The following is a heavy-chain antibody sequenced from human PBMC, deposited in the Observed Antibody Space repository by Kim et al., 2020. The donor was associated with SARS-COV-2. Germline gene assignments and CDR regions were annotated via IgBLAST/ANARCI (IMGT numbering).Heavy chain of an antibody. J-gene: IGHJ2*01. V-gene: IGHV3-64D*09. CDR2: INKDGTST. CDR3: VKETRGDYVWYFDL. D-gene: IGHD4-17*01. Sequence: GGSLRLSCSASGFTFTNHVMVWVRQAPGKGLEYLSAINKDGTSTYYADSVKGRFTISRDNSKNTVFLQMSSLRPDDTAVYFCVKETRGDYVWYFDLWGRGTQVTVSS. CDR1: GFTFTNHV.